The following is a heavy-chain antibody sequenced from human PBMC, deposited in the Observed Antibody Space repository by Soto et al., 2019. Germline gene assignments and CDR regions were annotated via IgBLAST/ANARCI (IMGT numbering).Heavy chain of an antibody. CDR2: IIPIFGTA. V-gene: IGHV1-69*01. Sequence: QVQLVQSGAEVKKPGSSVKVSCKASGGTFSSYAISWVRQAPGQGLEWMGGIIPIFGTANYAQKFQGRVTITADESTSTAYMELGSLRSEDTAVYYCARAPDVVGARVGYYYYGMDVWGQGTTVTVSS. J-gene: IGHJ6*02. CDR3: ARAPDVVGARVGYYYYGMDV. D-gene: IGHD1-26*01. CDR1: GGTFSSYA.